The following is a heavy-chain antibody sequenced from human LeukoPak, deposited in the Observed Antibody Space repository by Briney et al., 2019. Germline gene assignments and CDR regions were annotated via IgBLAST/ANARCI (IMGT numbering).Heavy chain of an antibody. J-gene: IGHJ4*02. CDR2: IYPGDSDT. CDR3: ARVGDCSSTSCPFFDY. CDR1: GYSFTSYW. V-gene: IGHV5-51*01. D-gene: IGHD2-2*01. Sequence: GESLKISCKGSGYSFTSYWIGWVRQMPGKGLEWMGIIYPGDSDTRYSPSFQGQVTISADKSISTAYLQWSSLKASDTAMYYCARVGDCSSTSCPFFDYWGQGTLVTVSS.